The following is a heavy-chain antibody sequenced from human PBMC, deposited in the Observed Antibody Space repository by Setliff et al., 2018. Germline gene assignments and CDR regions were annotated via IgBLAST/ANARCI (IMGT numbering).Heavy chain of an antibody. CDR3: ARYITGTTPADY. V-gene: IGHV1-18*01. CDR1: GYIFNTFG. J-gene: IGHJ4*02. Sequence: ASVKVSCKASGYIFNTFGINWMRRAPGQGLEWIGWISPYNGDTKYAQNLQGRVTMTTDTSTSTAYMELRSLRSDDTAVYYCARYITGTTPADYWGQGTLVTVSS. CDR2: ISPYNGDT. D-gene: IGHD1-7*01.